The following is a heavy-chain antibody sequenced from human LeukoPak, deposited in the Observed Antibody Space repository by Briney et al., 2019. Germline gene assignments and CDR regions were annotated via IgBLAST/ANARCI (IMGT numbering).Heavy chain of an antibody. CDR3: ARVRLRFSRVYGDSRRLFFDY. CDR2: INHSGST. V-gene: IGHV4-34*01. CDR1: GGSFSGYY. Sequence: SETLSLTCAVYGGSFSGYYWSWIRQPPGKGLEWIGEINHSGSTNYNPSLKSRVTISVDTSKNQFSLKLSSVTAADTAVYYCARVRLRFSRVYGDSRRLFFDYWGQGTLVTVSS. J-gene: IGHJ4*02. D-gene: IGHD4-17*01.